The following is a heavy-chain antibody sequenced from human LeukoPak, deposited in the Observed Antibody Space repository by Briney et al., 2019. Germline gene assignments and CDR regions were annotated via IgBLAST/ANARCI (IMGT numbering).Heavy chain of an antibody. CDR1: GFTFSDYY. J-gene: IGHJ4*02. CDR2: ISSSGNTI. CDR3: VRGNYYDRPY. V-gene: IGHV3-11*01. Sequence: PGGSLRLSCAASGFTFSDYYMTWVRQSPGKGLEWVSYISSSGNTIYYADSVKGRFTISRDNAKNSLYLQMNSLRAEDTAVYYCVRGNYYDRPYWGQGTLVTVSS. D-gene: IGHD3-10*02.